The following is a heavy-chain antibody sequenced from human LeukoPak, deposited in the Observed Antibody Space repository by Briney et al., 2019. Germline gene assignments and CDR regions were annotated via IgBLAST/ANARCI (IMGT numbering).Heavy chain of an antibody. CDR2: IYYSGST. V-gene: IGHV4-39*01. J-gene: IGHJ4*02. D-gene: IGHD3-22*01. Sequence: SETLSLTCTVSGGSISSSSYYWGWIRQPPGKGLEWIGSIYYSGSTYYNPSLKSRVTISVDTSKNQFSLKLSSVTAADTAVYYCARGLFVDYWGQETLVTVSS. CDR1: GGSISSSSYY. CDR3: ARGLFVDY.